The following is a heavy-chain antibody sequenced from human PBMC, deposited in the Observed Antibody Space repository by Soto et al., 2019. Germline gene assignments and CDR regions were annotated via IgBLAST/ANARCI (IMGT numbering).Heavy chain of an antibody. CDR1: GGSFMSQA. D-gene: IGHD3-10*01. V-gene: IGHV1-69*05. Sequence: ASVKVPCKTSGGSFMSQAISWVRQAPGQGPEWMGGIIPFSGTVTYTQRLQGRLPLTTDEPTKTAYMELSSLGSEGTAVYYCARGSYDSYAGFFGMDVWGQGTKVTVSS. CDR2: IIPFSGTV. CDR3: ARGSYDSYAGFFGMDV. J-gene: IGHJ6*02.